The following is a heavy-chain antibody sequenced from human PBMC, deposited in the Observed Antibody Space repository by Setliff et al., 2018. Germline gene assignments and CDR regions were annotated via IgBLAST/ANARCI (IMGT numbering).Heavy chain of an antibody. D-gene: IGHD6-19*01. CDR1: GFTFSSSA. Sequence: GGSLRLSCAASGFTFSSSAIYWVRQASGKGLEWVGRIRSKADSYSTAYAASVKGRFTISRDDSKNTAFLQVNSLKTEDTAVYYCATDRGWLDMFDYWGQGTQVTVSS. CDR2: IRSKADSYST. J-gene: IGHJ4*02. V-gene: IGHV3-73*01. CDR3: ATDRGWLDMFDY.